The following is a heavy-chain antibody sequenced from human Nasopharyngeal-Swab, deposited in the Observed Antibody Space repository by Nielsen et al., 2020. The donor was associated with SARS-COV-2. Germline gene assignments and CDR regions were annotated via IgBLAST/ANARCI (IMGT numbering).Heavy chain of an antibody. Sequence: PGKGLEWVSSISSSSYIYYADSVKGRFTISRDNAKNSLYLQMNSLRAEDTAVYYCAREIGDTVTIDYWGQGTLVTVSS. CDR3: AREIGDTVTIDY. V-gene: IGHV3-69-1*01. J-gene: IGHJ4*02. CDR2: ISSSSYI. D-gene: IGHD4-17*01.